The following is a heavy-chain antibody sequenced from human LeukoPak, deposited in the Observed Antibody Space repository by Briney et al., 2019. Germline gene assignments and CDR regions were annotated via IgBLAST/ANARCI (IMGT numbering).Heavy chain of an antibody. CDR1: GGSFRSGGFY. D-gene: IGHD4-17*01. J-gene: IGHJ4*02. CDR2: IDYSGST. CDR3: ARLDGDYYFDY. Sequence: SETLSLTCTVSGGSFRSGGFYWSWIRQHPGKGLEWIGYIDYSGSTYYNPSLKSRVTISVDTSKNQFSLNLSSVTAADTAVYYCARLDGDYYFDYWGQGTLATVSS. V-gene: IGHV4-31*03.